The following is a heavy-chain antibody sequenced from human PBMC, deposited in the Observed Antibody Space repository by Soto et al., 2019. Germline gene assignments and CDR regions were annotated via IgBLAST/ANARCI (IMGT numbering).Heavy chain of an antibody. Sequence: PGGSLRLSCAASGFTFSHAWMNWVRQAPGKGLEWVGRIKSKNDGGTTEYAAPVEDKFTISRDDSKNTLYLQMNSLKTEDTAVYYCTTLLLWFGPDSYDIWGQGTMDTVSS. CDR1: GFTFSHAW. CDR2: IKSKNDGGTT. D-gene: IGHD3-10*01. J-gene: IGHJ3*02. CDR3: TTLLLWFGPDSYDI. V-gene: IGHV3-15*07.